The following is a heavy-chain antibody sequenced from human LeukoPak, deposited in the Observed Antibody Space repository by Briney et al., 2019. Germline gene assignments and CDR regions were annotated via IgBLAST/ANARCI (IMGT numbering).Heavy chain of an antibody. CDR2: ISAYNGNT. CDR3: ARTTNYVPPDY. CDR1: GYTFTSYS. Sequence: ASVTVSCKASGYTFTSYSISWVRQAPGQGLEWMGWISAYNGNTNYAQKLQGRVTMTTDTSTSTAYMDLRSLRSDDTAVYYCARTTNYVPPDYWGQGTLVTVSS. D-gene: IGHD1-7*01. J-gene: IGHJ4*02. V-gene: IGHV1-18*01.